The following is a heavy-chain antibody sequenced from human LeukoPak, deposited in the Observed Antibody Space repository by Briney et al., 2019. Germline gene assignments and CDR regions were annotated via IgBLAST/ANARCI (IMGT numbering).Heavy chain of an antibody. V-gene: IGHV1-69*06. D-gene: IGHD5-18*01. CDR2: IIPIFGTK. Sequence: SVKVSCKASGGTFSSYAISWVRQAPGQGLEWMGGIIPIFGTKNYAQKFQGRVTITADKSATTAYMELRSLRSDDTAVYYCARGGYSYGYGSWGQGTLVTVSS. CDR3: ARGGYSYGYGS. J-gene: IGHJ5*02. CDR1: GGTFSSYA.